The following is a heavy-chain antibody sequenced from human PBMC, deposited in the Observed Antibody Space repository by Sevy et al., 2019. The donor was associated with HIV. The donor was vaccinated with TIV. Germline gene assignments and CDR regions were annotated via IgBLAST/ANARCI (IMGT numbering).Heavy chain of an antibody. CDR3: AAHCSSTNCYVDAFDI. V-gene: IGHV3-23*01. D-gene: IGHD2-2*01. J-gene: IGHJ3*02. Sequence: GGSLRLSCAASGFTFSSYAMSWVRQAPGKGLEWVSTISAGGTTYYADSVKGRFTISRDKSKNTLYLQMNSLRAEDTALYYCAAHCSSTNCYVDAFDIWGQGTMVTVSS. CDR1: GFTFSSYA. CDR2: ISAGGTT.